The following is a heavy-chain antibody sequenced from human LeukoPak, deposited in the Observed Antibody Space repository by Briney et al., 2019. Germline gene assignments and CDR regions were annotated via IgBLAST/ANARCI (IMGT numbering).Heavy chain of an antibody. CDR2: ISDGGTST. CDR1: GFTFSSYA. J-gene: IGHJ4*02. Sequence: GGSLRLSCAASGFTFSSYAMSWVRQAPGKGLEWVSTISDGGTSTYYADSVRGRFTISRDNSQNTLFLQMNSLRAEDTAMYYCGKSASTSQRGYFDYWGQGTQVTVSS. CDR3: GKSASTSQRGYFDY. V-gene: IGHV3-23*01. D-gene: IGHD6-13*01.